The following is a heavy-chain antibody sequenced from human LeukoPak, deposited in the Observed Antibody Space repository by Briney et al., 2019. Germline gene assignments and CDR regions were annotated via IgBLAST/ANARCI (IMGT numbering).Heavy chain of an antibody. CDR3: ARELGELLVD. D-gene: IGHD1-26*01. CDR2: IIPIFGTA. Sequence: SVKGSCKASGGTFSSYAISWVRQAPGQGLEWMGGIIPIFGTANYAQKFQGRVTITTDESTSTAYMELSSLRSEDTAVYYCARELGELLVDWGQGTLVTVSS. CDR1: GGTFSSYA. V-gene: IGHV1-69*05. J-gene: IGHJ4*02.